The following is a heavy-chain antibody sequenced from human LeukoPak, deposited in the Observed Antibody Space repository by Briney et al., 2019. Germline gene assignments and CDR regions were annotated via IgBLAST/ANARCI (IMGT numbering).Heavy chain of an antibody. CDR1: GFTFSSYT. CDR2: ITISSNSL. J-gene: IGHJ3*02. D-gene: IGHD4-23*01. V-gene: IGHV3-21*01. Sequence: GGSLSLSCAASGFTFSSYTMNWVRQAPGKGLEWVSSITISSNSLHYADSVKGRFTISRDNAKNSLHLQMNSLGAEDTAVYYCARDDGGNFNDAFDIWGQGTMVTVSS. CDR3: ARDDGGNFNDAFDI.